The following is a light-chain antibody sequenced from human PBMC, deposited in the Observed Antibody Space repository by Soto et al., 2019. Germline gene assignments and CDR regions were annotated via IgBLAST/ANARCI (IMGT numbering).Light chain of an antibody. CDR3: SSYTSSNTLV. J-gene: IGLJ2*01. CDR1: SSDVGAYNY. CDR2: EVS. Sequence: QSALTQPASVSGSPGQSITISCTGTSSDVGAYNYVSWYQQHPGKAPKLMIFEVSDRPSGVSNRFSGSKSGNTASLTISGXXAXXXADYYCSSYTSSNTLVFGGGTKVTV. V-gene: IGLV2-14*01.